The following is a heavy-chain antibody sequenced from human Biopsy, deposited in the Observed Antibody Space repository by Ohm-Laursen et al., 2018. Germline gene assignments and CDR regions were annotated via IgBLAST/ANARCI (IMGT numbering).Heavy chain of an antibody. CDR2: FSYDGINK. J-gene: IGHJ4*02. D-gene: IGHD3-9*01. Sequence: SLRLSCTASGFTFSSHGMHWVRQAPGKGLEWVAHFSYDGINKHYADSVKGRFTISRDNSKNTLSLQMNSLRVEDTAMYYCLREVATGYYRTADFWGQGTLVTVSS. CDR3: LREVATGYYRTADF. CDR1: GFTFSSHG. V-gene: IGHV3-30*03.